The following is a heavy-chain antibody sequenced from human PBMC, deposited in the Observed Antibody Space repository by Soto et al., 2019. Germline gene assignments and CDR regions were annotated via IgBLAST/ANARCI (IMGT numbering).Heavy chain of an antibody. CDR1: SGPISSSNR. V-gene: IGHV4-4*02. D-gene: IGHD1-7*01. Sequence: SETLSLTCAVASGPISSSNRWSWVRQPPGKGLEWIGEIYHSGSTNYNPSLKRRVTISEDKFKNQFSLKLSSVTAADAAVYYCARGNWELRPFDYWGQGTLVTVSS. CDR2: IYHSGST. J-gene: IGHJ4*02. CDR3: ARGNWELRPFDY.